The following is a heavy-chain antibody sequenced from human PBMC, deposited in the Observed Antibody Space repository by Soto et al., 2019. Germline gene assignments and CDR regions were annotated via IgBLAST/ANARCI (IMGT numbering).Heavy chain of an antibody. CDR2: ISSHNGNT. D-gene: IGHD1-1*01. V-gene: IGHV1-18*01. CDR1: GYAFTTYG. Sequence: QVHLVQSGAEVKKPGASVKVSCKGSGYAFTTYGITWVLQAPVQGLERMGWISSHNGNTNYAQKLQGRVTVTRDTSTSTAYMELRSLRSDDTAVYYCARGRYGDYWGQGALVTVSS. J-gene: IGHJ4*02. CDR3: ARGRYGDY.